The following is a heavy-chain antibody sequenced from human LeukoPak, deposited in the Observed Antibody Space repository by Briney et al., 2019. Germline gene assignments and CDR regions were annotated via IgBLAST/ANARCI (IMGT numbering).Heavy chain of an antibody. CDR3: ARGGGYRGYGQDY. CDR2: ISSNGDST. J-gene: IGHJ4*02. CDR1: GFTFSSYA. V-gene: IGHV3-64*01. Sequence: GGSLRLSCAAPGFTFSSYAMHWVRQAPGKGLEYVSAISSNGDSTYYANSVKGRFTISRDNSKNTLYLQMGSLRVEDMAVYYCARGGGYRGYGQDYWGQGTLVTVSS. D-gene: IGHD5-12*01.